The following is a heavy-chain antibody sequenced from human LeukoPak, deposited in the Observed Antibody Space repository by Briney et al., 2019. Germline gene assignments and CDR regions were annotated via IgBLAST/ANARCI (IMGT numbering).Heavy chain of an antibody. V-gene: IGHV3-23*01. Sequence: GGSLRLSCAASGFTFTSYAMNWVRQAPGKGLEWVSAIGGSGGSTYSADSLKGRFTISRDNSKNTLYLQMNSLRVEDTAVYYCAKGARSSGSSYFDYWGREPWSPSPQ. J-gene: IGHJ4*02. CDR3: AKGARSSGSSYFDY. D-gene: IGHD3-10*01. CDR1: GFTFTSYA. CDR2: IGGSGGST.